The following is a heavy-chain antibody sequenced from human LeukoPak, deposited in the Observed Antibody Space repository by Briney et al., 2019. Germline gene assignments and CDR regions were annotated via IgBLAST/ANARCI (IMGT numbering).Heavy chain of an antibody. V-gene: IGHV1-2*06. CDR3: ARDPLVVAARDDAFDF. CDR1: GYTFTGYY. D-gene: IGHD2-2*01. Sequence: ASVKLSCRASGYTFTGYYIHWVRQAPGQGLEWMGRINPNTGGSDSAQRFQGRVTMTRDTSITTAYMELSRLRSGDTAVYYCARDPLVVAARDDAFDFWGQGTMVTVSS. CDR2: INPNTGGS. J-gene: IGHJ3*01.